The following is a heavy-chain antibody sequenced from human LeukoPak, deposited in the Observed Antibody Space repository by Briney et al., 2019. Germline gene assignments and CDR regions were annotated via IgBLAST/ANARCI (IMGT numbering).Heavy chain of an antibody. J-gene: IGHJ4*02. CDR2: INPNSGGT. D-gene: IGHD6-19*01. Sequence: ASVKVSCKASGYTFTGYYMHWVRQAPGQGLEWMGWINPNSGGTNYAQKFQGRVTMTRDTSISTAYMELSRLRSDDTAVYYCAREPRIAVAGTGYWGQGTLVTVSS. V-gene: IGHV1-2*02. CDR3: AREPRIAVAGTGY. CDR1: GYTFTGYY.